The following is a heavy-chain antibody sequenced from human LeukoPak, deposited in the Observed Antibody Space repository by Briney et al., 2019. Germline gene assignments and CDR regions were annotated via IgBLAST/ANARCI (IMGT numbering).Heavy chain of an antibody. J-gene: IGHJ5*02. CDR3: ARDIGIAARPSWFDP. CDR1: GGSISSYY. V-gene: IGHV4-59*01. Sequence: SETLSLTCTVSGGSISSYYWSWIRQPPGKGLEWIGYIYYSGSTNYNPSLKSRVTISADTSKNQFSLKLSSVTAADTAVYNCARDIGIAARPSWFDPWGQGTLVTVSS. D-gene: IGHD6-6*01. CDR2: IYYSGST.